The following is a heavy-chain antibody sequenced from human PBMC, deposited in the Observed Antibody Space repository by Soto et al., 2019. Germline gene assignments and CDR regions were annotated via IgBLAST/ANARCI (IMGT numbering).Heavy chain of an antibody. Sequence: LRLSCASSGFSFSGYAMSWVRHSPGKGQEWVSAISGSGGSTYYADSVKGRFTISRDNSKNTLYLQMNSLRAEDTAVYYCAKDLSYYDFWSGYSSYGMDVWGQGTTVTGSS. D-gene: IGHD3-3*01. J-gene: IGHJ6*01. V-gene: IGHV3-23*01. CDR1: GFSFSGYA. CDR3: AKDLSYYDFWSGYSSYGMDV. CDR2: ISGSGGST.